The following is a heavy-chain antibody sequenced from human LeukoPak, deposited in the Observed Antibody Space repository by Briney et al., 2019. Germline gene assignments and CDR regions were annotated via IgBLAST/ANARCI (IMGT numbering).Heavy chain of an antibody. J-gene: IGHJ4*02. V-gene: IGHV1-8*01. Sequence: ASVKVSCKASGYTFTSYDINWVRQATGQGLEWMGWMNPNSGNTGYAQKFQGRVTMTRNTSISTAYMELSGLRSEDTAVYYCARVKIYNWNVAYFDYWGQGTLVTVSS. CDR1: GYTFTSYD. CDR2: MNPNSGNT. CDR3: ARVKIYNWNVAYFDY. D-gene: IGHD1-20*01.